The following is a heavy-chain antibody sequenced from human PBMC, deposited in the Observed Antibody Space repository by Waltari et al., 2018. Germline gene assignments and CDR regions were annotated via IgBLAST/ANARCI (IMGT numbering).Heavy chain of an antibody. V-gene: IGHV4-34*01. CDR2: IHYSGST. CDR1: GESFLGYF. J-gene: IGHJ4*01. CDR3: ARFGEVPPNYFFDY. D-gene: IGHD2-21*01. Sequence: QVQLHQWGAGQLKPSETLSLTCAVSGESFLGYFWSWFRQSPGKGLEWLGAIHYSGSTNNNPTLASRLSLSVDTTKKQFSLRLTSVTAADAALYFCARFGEVPPNYFFDYWGQGTLVTVSS.